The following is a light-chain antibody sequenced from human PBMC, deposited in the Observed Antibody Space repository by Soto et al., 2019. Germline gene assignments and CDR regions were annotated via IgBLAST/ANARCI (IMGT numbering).Light chain of an antibody. CDR3: AAWDDSLNGYV. J-gene: IGLJ1*01. CDR1: YSNIGSST. CDR2: SSS. V-gene: IGLV1-44*01. Sequence: QSALAQPPAASGTPGQRVTISCSGSYSNIGSSTVNWYQQLPGTAPKLLIYSSSQRPSGVPDRFSGSKSGTSASLAISGLQSEDEADYHCAAWDDSLNGYVFGTGTKVTVL.